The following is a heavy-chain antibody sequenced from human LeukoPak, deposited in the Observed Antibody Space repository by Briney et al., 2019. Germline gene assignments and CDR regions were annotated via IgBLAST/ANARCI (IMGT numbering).Heavy chain of an antibody. J-gene: IGHJ4*02. CDR3: TTDPRPGLPIAAAAPGDY. V-gene: IGHV3-15*01. CDR1: GFTFSSYA. D-gene: IGHD6-13*01. CDR2: IKSKTDGGTT. Sequence: GGSLRLSCAASGFTFSSYAMSWVRQAPGKGLEWVGRIKSKTDGGTTDYAAPAKGRFTISRDDSKNTLYLQMNSLKTEDTAVYYCTTDPRPGLPIAAAAPGDYWGQGTLVTVSS.